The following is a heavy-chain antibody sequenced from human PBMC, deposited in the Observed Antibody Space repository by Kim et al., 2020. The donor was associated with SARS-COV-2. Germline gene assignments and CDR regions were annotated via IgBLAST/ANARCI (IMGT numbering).Heavy chain of an antibody. V-gene: IGHV1-8*01. Sequence: QKFQGRVTMTRNTSISTAYMELSSLTSEDTAVYYCAGGPDYGSGSSHFDYWGQGTLVTVSS. D-gene: IGHD3-10*01. J-gene: IGHJ4*02. CDR3: AGGPDYGSGSSHFDY.